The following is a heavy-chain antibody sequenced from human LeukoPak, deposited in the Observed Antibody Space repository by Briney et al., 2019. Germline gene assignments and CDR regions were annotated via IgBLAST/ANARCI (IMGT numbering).Heavy chain of an antibody. J-gene: IGHJ4*02. V-gene: IGHV3-23*01. CDR2: ISGSGGST. CDR3: AKVTPIIAAPRYYFDY. CDR1: GFTFSSYA. D-gene: IGHD6-13*01. Sequence: GGSLRLSCAASGFTFSSYAMSWVRQAPGKGLEWVSAISGSGGSTYYADSVKGRFTISRDNSKNTLYLQMNSLRAEDTAVYYCAKVTPIIAAPRYYFDYWGQGTLVTVSS.